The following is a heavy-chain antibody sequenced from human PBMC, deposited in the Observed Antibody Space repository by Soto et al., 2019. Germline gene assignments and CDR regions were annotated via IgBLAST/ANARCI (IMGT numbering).Heavy chain of an antibody. CDR2: INPNSGGT. CDR1: GYTFTGYY. D-gene: IGHD3-22*01. Sequence: ASVKVSCKAAGYTFTGYYMHWVRQAPGQGIEWMGWINPNSGGTNYAQKFQGWVTMTRDTSMSTAYMELSRLRSDDTAVYYCARGTYYDSSGHYLPSPENCQHWGQGTLDTVSS. V-gene: IGHV1-2*04. CDR3: ARGTYYDSSGHYLPSPENCQH. J-gene: IGHJ1*01.